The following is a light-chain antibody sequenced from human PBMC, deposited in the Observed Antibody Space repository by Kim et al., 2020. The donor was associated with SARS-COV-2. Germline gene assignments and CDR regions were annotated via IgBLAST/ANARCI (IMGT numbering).Light chain of an antibody. J-gene: IGKJ2*01. CDR2: GAS. Sequence: LAPGETASLSCRASQSVTITYLARYQQKPAQAPRLLIYGASSRATGIPDRFSGSGSGTDFTLTISRLEPEDCAVYYCQQYGSSPYTFGQGTKLEI. CDR1: QSVTITY. CDR3: QQYGSSPYT. V-gene: IGKV3-20*01.